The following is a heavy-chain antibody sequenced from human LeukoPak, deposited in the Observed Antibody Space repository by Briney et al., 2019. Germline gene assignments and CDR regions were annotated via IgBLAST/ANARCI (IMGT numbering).Heavy chain of an antibody. V-gene: IGHV5-51*01. CDR2: IYPHDSDT. CDR1: GYSFTSFW. CDR3: AREGSGSWFDP. J-gene: IGHJ5*02. D-gene: IGHD1-1*01. Sequence: GESLKISCKTSGYSFTSFWIGWVRQMPGKGLEWMAIIYPHDSDTRYSPSFPGHVTISADTSISTIYLQWNSLKASDSAMYYCAREGSGSWFDPWGQGTLVTVSS.